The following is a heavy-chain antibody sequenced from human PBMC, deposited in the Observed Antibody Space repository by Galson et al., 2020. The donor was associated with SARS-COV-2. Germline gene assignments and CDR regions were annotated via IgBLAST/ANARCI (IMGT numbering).Heavy chain of an antibody. CDR2: ISSADTT. V-gene: IGHV3-23*01. D-gene: IGHD3-22*01. CDR3: VTVVISFAFDP. CDR1: GFTFSTYA. J-gene: IGHJ5*02. Sequence: GESLKISCAASGFTFSTYAMSWVRQAPGKGLEWVSAISSADTTYYADSVKGRFTISRDNSNNTLYLKMNSLRAEDTAVYYCVTVVISFAFDPWGQGTLVSVSS.